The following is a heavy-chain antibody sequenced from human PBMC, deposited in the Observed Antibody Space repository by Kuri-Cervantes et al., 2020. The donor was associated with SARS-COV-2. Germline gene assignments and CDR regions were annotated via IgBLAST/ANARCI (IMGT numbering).Heavy chain of an antibody. Sequence: GGSLRPSCAASGLTFSSYAMSWVRQAPGKGLEWVSTISGSGGSTYYADSVKGRFTISRDNSKNTLYLQMNSLRAEDTSVYYCAKASPTSYSSGWYAHYWGQGTLVTVSS. CDR3: AKASPTSYSSGWYAHY. D-gene: IGHD6-19*01. CDR1: GLTFSSYA. J-gene: IGHJ4*02. V-gene: IGHV3-23*01. CDR2: ISGSGGST.